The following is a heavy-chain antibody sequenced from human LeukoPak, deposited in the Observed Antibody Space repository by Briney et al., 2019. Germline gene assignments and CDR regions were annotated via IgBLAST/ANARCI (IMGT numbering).Heavy chain of an antibody. J-gene: IGHJ6*02. CDR3: ARGIITIFGVVINYYYYYGMDV. Sequence: SETPSLTCTVSGGSISSSSYYWGWIRQPPGKGLEWIGSIYYSGSTYYNPSLKSRVTISVDTSKNQFSLKLSSVTAADTAVYYCARGIITIFGVVINYYYYYGMDVWGQGTTVTVSS. D-gene: IGHD3-3*01. CDR1: GGSISSSSYY. V-gene: IGHV4-39*01. CDR2: IYYSGST.